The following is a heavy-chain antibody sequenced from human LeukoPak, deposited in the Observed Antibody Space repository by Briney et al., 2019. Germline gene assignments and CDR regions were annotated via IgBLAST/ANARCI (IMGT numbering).Heavy chain of an antibody. CDR2: IYASGST. CDR3: ARESSFIAVAGPFDY. V-gene: IGHV4-4*07. D-gene: IGHD6-19*01. Sequence: SETLSLTCTVSGGSISSYYWSWIRQPAGKGLEWIGRIYASGSTNYNPSLKSRVTISVDTSENQFSLNLRSVTAADTAVYYCARESSFIAVAGPFDYWGQGTLVTVSS. J-gene: IGHJ4*02. CDR1: GGSISSYY.